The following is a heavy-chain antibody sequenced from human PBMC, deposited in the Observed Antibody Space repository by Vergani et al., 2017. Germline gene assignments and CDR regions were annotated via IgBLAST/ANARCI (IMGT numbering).Heavy chain of an antibody. D-gene: IGHD1-26*01. CDR2: INPNSGGT. CDR1: GYTFTGYY. CDR3: ARWAYSGSSTMASRYGMDV. Sequence: QVQLVQSGAEVKKPGASVKVSCKASGYTFTGYYMHWVRQAPGQGLEWMGWINPNSGGTNYAQKFQGRVTMTRDTSISTAYMELSRLRSDDTAVYYCARWAYSGSSTMASRYGMDVWGQGTTVTVSS. J-gene: IGHJ6*02. V-gene: IGHV1-2*02.